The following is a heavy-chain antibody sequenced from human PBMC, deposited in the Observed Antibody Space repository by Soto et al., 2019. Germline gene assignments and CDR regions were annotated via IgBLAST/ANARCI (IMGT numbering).Heavy chain of an antibody. V-gene: IGHV3-15*01. J-gene: IGHJ4*02. CDR2: IKSKTDGGTT. CDR1: GFTFSNAW. CDR3: TTNTDYYDSSGYYFLFDY. Sequence: GGSLRLSCAASGFTFSNAWMSWVRQAPGKGLEWVGRIKSKTDGGTTDYAAPVKGRFTISRDDSKNTLYLQMNSLKTEDTAVYYCTTNTDYYDSSGYYFLFDYWGQGTLVTVSS. D-gene: IGHD3-22*01.